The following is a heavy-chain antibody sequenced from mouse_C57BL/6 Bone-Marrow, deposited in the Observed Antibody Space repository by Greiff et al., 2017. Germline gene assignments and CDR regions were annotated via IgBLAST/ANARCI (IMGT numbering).Heavy chain of an antibody. CDR2: ISSGSSTI. Sequence: EVKLMESGGGLVKPGGSLKLSCAASGFTFSDYGMHWVRQAPEKGLEWVAYISSGSSTIYYADTVKGRFTISRDNAKNTLFLQMTSRRSEDTAMYYCAREATTVVSFDYWGQGTTLTVSS. D-gene: IGHD1-1*01. CDR1: GFTFSDYG. J-gene: IGHJ2*01. CDR3: AREATTVVSFDY. V-gene: IGHV5-17*01.